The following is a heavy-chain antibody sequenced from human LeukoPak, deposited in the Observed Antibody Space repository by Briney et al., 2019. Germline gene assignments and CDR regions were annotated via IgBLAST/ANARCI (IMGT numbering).Heavy chain of an antibody. J-gene: IGHJ5*02. V-gene: IGHV4-59*01. CDR2: IYYSGST. CDR3: ARENYDSSGYNNWFDP. Sequence: SETLSLTCTVSGGSISSYYWNWIRQPPRKGLEWIGYIYYSGSTNYNPSLKSRVTISVDMSKNQFSLKLSSVTAADTAVYYCARENYDSSGYNNWFDPWGQGTLVTVSS. CDR1: GGSISSYY. D-gene: IGHD3-22*01.